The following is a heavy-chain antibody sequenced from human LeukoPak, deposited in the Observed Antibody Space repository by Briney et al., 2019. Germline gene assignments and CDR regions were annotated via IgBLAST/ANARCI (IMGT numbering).Heavy chain of an antibody. CDR2: INPNSGGT. Sequence: ASVKVSCKASGYTFTGYYMHWVRQAPGPGLEWMGWINPNSGGTNYAQKFQGRVTMTRDTSISTAYMELSRLRSDDTAVYYCAREPTFTDIVVVVASNWFDPWGQGTLVTVSS. V-gene: IGHV1-2*02. CDR1: GYTFTGYY. CDR3: AREPTFTDIVVVVASNWFDP. D-gene: IGHD2-15*01. J-gene: IGHJ5*02.